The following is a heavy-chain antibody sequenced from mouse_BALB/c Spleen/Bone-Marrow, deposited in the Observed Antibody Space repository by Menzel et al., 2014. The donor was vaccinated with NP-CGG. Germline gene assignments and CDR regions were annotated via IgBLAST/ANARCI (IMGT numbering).Heavy chain of an antibody. Sequence: VHVKESGAELLKPGASVKLSCKASGYTFTSYYMYWVKQRPGQGLEWFGEINPSNGGTNFNEKFKNKATLTVDKSSSTAYMQLSSLTSEDSAVYYCSRGRRDALDYWGQGTSVTVSS. V-gene: IGHV1S81*02. CDR3: SRGRRDALDY. CDR1: GYTFTSYY. CDR2: INPSNGGT. J-gene: IGHJ4*01.